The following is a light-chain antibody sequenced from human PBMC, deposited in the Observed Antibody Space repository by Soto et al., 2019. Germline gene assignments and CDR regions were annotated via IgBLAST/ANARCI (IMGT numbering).Light chain of an antibody. J-gene: IGKJ3*01. V-gene: IGKV3-15*01. CDR2: GAS. CDR3: QQHNNWPFT. Sequence: ELVMTQSPATLSVSPGERATFSCRASQSLSSNLAWYQQKPGQAPRLLIYGASTRATGIPARFSGSGSGTEFTLTISRLQSEDFAVYYCQQHNNWPFTFGPGTKVDIK. CDR1: QSLSSN.